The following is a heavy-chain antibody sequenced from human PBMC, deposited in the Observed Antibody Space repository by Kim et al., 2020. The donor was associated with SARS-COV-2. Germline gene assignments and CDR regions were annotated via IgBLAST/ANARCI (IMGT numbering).Heavy chain of an antibody. CDR3: ARDRMALRYFDWVSPLHYGMDV. D-gene: IGHD3-9*01. CDR1: GFTFSSYA. V-gene: IGHV3-30*04. Sequence: GGSLRLSCAASGFTFSSYAMHWVRQAPGKGLEWVAVISYDGSNKYYADSVKGRFTISRDNSKNTLYLQMNSLRAEDTAVYYCARDRMALRYFDWVSPLHYGMDVWGQGTTVTVSS. J-gene: IGHJ6*02. CDR2: ISYDGSNK.